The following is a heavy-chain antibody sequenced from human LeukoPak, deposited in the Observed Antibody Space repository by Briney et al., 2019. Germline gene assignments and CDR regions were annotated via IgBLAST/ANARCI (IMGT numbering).Heavy chain of an antibody. CDR2: IYTTGST. D-gene: IGHD4-23*01. Sequence: PSETLSLTCTVSGGSISSGSDYWNWIRQLAGKGLEWIGRIYTTGSTNYIPSLTSRITISLDTSKNQFSLNLNSVTAADTAVYYCARGLYGDNFHFDSWGQGTLVTVSS. J-gene: IGHJ4*02. V-gene: IGHV4-61*02. CDR1: GGSISSGSDY. CDR3: ARGLYGDNFHFDS.